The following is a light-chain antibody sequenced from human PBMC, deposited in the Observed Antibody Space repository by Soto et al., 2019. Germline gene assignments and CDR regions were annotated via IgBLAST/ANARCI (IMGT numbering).Light chain of an antibody. CDR1: PSVSSSY. Sequence: EIGLTQSPGTLSLSPGERATLSCRASPSVSSSYLAWYQQKPGQAHRLLIYPASSRATVIPYRFSGSGSGTDFTLTISRLEPEDFALYYCQQYGSSCTFGPGTKVEIK. CDR3: QQYGSSCT. V-gene: IGKV3-20*01. J-gene: IGKJ3*01. CDR2: PAS.